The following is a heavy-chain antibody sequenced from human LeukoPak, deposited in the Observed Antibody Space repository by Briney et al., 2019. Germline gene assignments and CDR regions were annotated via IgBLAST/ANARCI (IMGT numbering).Heavy chain of an antibody. J-gene: IGHJ5*02. V-gene: IGHV1-58*01. Sequence: SVKVSCKASGFTFTSSAVQWVRQARGQRLEWIGWIVVGSGNTNYAQKFQERVTITRDMSTSTAYMELSSLRSEDTAVYYCAAGRGRYRSSTSCSLVVSWFDPWGQGTLVTVSS. CDR2: IVVGSGNT. CDR3: AAGRGRYRSSTSCSLVVSWFDP. D-gene: IGHD2-2*01. CDR1: GFTFTSSA.